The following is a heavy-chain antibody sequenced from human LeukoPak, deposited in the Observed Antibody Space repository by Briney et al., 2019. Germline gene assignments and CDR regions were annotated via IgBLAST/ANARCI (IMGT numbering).Heavy chain of an antibody. J-gene: IGHJ4*02. D-gene: IGHD5-12*01. V-gene: IGHV1-69*01. CDR1: GGTFSSYA. CDR2: IIPIFGTA. CDR3: ARNGGYDSTTKYYFDY. Sequence: PMASVKVSCKASGGTFSSYAINWVRQAPGQGLEWMGGIIPIFGTANYAQKFQGRVTITADESTSTAYMELSSLRSEDTAVYYCARNGGYDSTTKYYFDYWGQGTLVTVSS.